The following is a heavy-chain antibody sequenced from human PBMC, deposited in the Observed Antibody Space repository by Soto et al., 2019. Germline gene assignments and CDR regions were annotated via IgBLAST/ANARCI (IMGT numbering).Heavy chain of an antibody. J-gene: IGHJ4*02. Sequence: VWSLRLSCASSGFTFSTYTMNWVRQAPGKGLEWVSSINGRGNYIYYAESVKGRFTISRDNAKNSLYLQMDRLRAEDAALYYCVREDGKVGTNSAFDYWGLGALVTVSS. CDR2: INGRGNYI. D-gene: IGHD1-26*01. CDR1: GFTFSTYT. V-gene: IGHV3-21*01. CDR3: VREDGKVGTNSAFDY.